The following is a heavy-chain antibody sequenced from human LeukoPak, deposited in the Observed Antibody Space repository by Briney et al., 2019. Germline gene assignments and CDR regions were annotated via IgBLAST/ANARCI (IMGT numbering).Heavy chain of an antibody. J-gene: IGHJ4*02. Sequence: SETLSLTCAVYGGSFSGYYWSWIRQPPEKGLEWIGCIHYSGSTSYNPSLKSRVTMSVDTSNDQFPLKVSSVTAADTAVYYCARGGSSWYADYWGQGTLVTVSS. CDR1: GGSFSGYY. CDR2: IHYSGST. D-gene: IGHD6-13*01. CDR3: ARGGSSWYADY. V-gene: IGHV4-59*01.